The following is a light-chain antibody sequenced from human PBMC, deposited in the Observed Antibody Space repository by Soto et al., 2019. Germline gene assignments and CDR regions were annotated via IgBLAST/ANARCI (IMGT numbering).Light chain of an antibody. V-gene: IGKV3-15*01. J-gene: IGKJ5*01. Sequence: EIVMTQSPATLSMSPGERVTLSCRAIQSVSNKLGWYQHNPGQAPRLLIYDTSTRAAGTPARFTGSGSGTDFTLTISSLQSEDFAVYYCQQYNTWRSISFGQGTRLEI. CDR3: QQYNTWRSIS. CDR2: DTS. CDR1: QSVSNK.